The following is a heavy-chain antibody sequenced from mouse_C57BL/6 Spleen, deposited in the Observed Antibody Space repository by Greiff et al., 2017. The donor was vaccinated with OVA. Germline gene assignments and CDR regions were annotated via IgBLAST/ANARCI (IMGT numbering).Heavy chain of an antibody. CDR2: ISSGGSYT. J-gene: IGHJ4*01. CDR1: GFTFSSYG. CDR3: ARPSNYGAMDY. V-gene: IGHV5-6*01. D-gene: IGHD2-5*01. Sequence: DVHLVESGGDLVKPGGSLKLSCAASGFTFSSYGMSWVRQTPDKRLEWVATISSGGSYTYYPDSVKGRFTISRDNAKNTLYLQMSSLKSEDTAMYYCARPSNYGAMDYWGQGTSVTVSS.